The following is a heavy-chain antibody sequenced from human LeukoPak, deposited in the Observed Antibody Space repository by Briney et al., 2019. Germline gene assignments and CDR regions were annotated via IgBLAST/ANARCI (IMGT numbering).Heavy chain of an antibody. CDR1: GFTFSSYS. CDR3: ATIDY. J-gene: IGHJ4*02. D-gene: IGHD3-9*01. V-gene: IGHV3-48*01. CDR2: ISSSSSTI. Sequence: PGGSLRLSCAASGFTFSSYSMNWVRQAPGKGLEWDSYISSSSSTIYYADSVKGRFTISRDNAKNSLYLQMNSLRAEATAVYYCATIDYWGRGTLVTVSS.